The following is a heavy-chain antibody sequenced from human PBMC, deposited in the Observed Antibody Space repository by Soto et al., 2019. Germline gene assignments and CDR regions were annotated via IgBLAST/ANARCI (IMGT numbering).Heavy chain of an antibody. D-gene: IGHD3-3*01. CDR2: IWYDGSNN. J-gene: IGHJ2*01. CDR3: ARASTIFFFQAEDGIRSVRSVSAFLLNRSSDL. Sequence: KGLEWVAVIWYDGSNNYYADSVKGRFTISRDNSKNTLYLQMNSLRAEDTAVYYCARASTIFFFQAEDGIRSVRSVSAFLLNRSSDL. V-gene: IGHV3-33*01.